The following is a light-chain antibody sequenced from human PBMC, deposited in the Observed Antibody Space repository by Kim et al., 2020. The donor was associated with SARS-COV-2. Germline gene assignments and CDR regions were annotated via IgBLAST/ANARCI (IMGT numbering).Light chain of an antibody. CDR2: AAS. CDR1: QGISNY. V-gene: IGKV1-27*01. Sequence: ASGGKGTPSSCGGQQGISNYFAWHQQTPEKATKLLFYAASTLKSGVPTRFSGSGSGTDFILTISILQPEDVATYYCQKYNSALFTFGGGTKLEI. CDR3: QKYNSALFT. J-gene: IGKJ4*01.